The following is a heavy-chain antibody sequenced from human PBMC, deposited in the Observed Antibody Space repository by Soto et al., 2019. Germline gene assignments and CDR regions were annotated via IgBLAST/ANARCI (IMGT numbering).Heavy chain of an antibody. CDR1: GGSFSGYY. J-gene: IGHJ3*02. V-gene: IGHV4-34*01. D-gene: IGHD3-3*01. Sequence: SETLSLTCAVYGGSFSGYYWSWTRQPPGKGLEWIGEINHSGSTNYNPSLKSRVTISVDTSKNQFSLKLSSVTAADTAVYYCARCITIFGVPNDAFDIWGQGTMVTVSS. CDR2: INHSGST. CDR3: ARCITIFGVPNDAFDI.